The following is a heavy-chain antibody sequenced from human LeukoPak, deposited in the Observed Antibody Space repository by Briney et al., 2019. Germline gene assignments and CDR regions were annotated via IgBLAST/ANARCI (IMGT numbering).Heavy chain of an antibody. CDR1: GFTFSSYG. D-gene: IGHD1-26*01. CDR3: AKPAIVGATEGNYFDY. CDR2: IWYDGSNK. Sequence: PGGSLRLSCAASGFTFSSYGMHWVRQAPGKGLEWVAVIWYDGSNKYYADSVKGRFTISRDNSKSTLYLQMNSLRAEDTAVYYCAKPAIVGATEGNYFDYWGQGTLVTVSS. J-gene: IGHJ4*02. V-gene: IGHV3-30*02.